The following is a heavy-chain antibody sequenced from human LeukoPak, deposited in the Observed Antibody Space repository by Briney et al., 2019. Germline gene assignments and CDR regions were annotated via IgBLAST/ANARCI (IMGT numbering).Heavy chain of an antibody. V-gene: IGHV3-30*18. Sequence: GGSLRLSCAASGFTFSIYGMHWVRQAPGKGLECVAIISYDVSNKYYTDSVKGRFTISRDNFKNTLYLQMNSLRAEDTAVYYCAKSGIEAAGSLVYFDYWGQGTLVSASS. D-gene: IGHD6-13*01. CDR1: GFTFSIYG. CDR3: AKSGIEAAGSLVYFDY. CDR2: ISYDVSNK. J-gene: IGHJ4*02.